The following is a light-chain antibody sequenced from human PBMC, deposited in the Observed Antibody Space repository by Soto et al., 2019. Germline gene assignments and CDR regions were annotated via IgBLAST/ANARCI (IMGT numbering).Light chain of an antibody. CDR3: MPGSHWPPT. V-gene: IGKV2-30*02. CDR1: QSLVHSNGNTY. J-gene: IGKJ3*01. Sequence: DVVMTQSPLSLPATLGQPASISCRSSQSLVHSNGNTYLIWFHQRPGQSPRRLIYQVYQRDSGVTERFSGSGSVTDFTLKISRVEAEDVGIYYCMPGSHWPPTFGPGTKVDIK. CDR2: QVY.